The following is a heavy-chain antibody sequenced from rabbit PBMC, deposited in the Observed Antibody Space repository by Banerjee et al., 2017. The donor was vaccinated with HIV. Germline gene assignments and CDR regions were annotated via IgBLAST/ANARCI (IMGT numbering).Heavy chain of an antibody. CDR3: ARGGAGYAGFHL. V-gene: IGHV1S69*01. CDR2: IYPSGST. J-gene: IGHJ4*01. Sequence: QSLEESGGGLVQPEGSLTLTCTASGFSLSSSYMSWVRQAPGKGLEWIGIIYPSGSTYYASWAKGRFTISKTSTTVDLKMTSPATEDTATYFCARGGAGYAGFHLWGPGTLVTVS. CDR1: GFSLSSSY. D-gene: IGHD4-2*01.